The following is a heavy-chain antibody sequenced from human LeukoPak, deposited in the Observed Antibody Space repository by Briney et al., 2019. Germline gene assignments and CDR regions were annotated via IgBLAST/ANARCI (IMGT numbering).Heavy chain of an antibody. J-gene: IGHJ2*01. CDR1: GYTLTELS. V-gene: IGHV1-24*01. CDR2: FDPEDGET. CDR3: AQRGKTSENYYVGNWYYDL. D-gene: IGHD3-16*01. Sequence: ASVKVSCKVSGYTLTELSMHWVRQAPGKGLEWMGGFDPEDGETIYAQKFQGRVTMTEDTSTDTAYMELSSLRSEDTAVYYCAQRGKTSENYYVGNWYYDLWGRGTLVTVSS.